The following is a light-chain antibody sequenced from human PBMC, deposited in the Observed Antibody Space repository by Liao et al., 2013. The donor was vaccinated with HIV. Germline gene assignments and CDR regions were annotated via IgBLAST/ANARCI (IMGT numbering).Light chain of an antibody. Sequence: SFALTQPPSVSVSPGQTATIDCSGDKLGNKFIAWYQQRPGQSPVLVMYQDSKRPSGIPERFFGSTSGNRASLTIRGTQPMDEAHYYCQAWDSSAVIFGGGTALTVL. J-gene: IGLJ2*01. CDR2: QDS. CDR1: KLGNKF. V-gene: IGLV3-1*01. CDR3: QAWDSSAVI.